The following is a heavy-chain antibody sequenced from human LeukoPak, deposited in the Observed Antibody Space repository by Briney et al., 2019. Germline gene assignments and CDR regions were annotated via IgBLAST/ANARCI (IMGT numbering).Heavy chain of an antibody. Sequence: SETLSLTCSVSGGSISSSTYYWGWIRQPPGKGLEWIGSIYYSGSTYYNPSLKSRVTISVDTSKNQFSLKLSSVTAADTAVYYCARQRTTETPFDCWGQGTLVTVSS. CDR1: GGSISSSTYY. CDR2: IYYSGST. V-gene: IGHV4-39*01. CDR3: ARQRTTETPFDC. D-gene: IGHD1-1*01. J-gene: IGHJ4*02.